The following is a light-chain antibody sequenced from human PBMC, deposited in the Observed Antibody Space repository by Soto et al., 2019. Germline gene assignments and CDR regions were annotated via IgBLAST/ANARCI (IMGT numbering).Light chain of an antibody. J-gene: IGKJ1*01. CDR1: QSVTSNY. CDR3: QQYGSSPPWT. V-gene: IGKV3-20*01. Sequence: EIVLTQSPGTLSLSPGERATLFCRASQSVTSNYLAWYQQKPGQAPRLLIYGASSRATGIPDRFSGSGSGTDFTLTISRLEPEDFAVYYCQQYGSSPPWTFGQGTKVEIK. CDR2: GAS.